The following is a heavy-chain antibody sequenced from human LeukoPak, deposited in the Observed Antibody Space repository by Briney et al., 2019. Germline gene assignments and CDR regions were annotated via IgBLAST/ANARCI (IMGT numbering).Heavy chain of an antibody. J-gene: IGHJ3*02. V-gene: IGHV3-7*01. CDR1: GFSISSSW. CDR3: AREPGIGYAFDI. Sequence: PGGSLRLSCVVSGFSISSSWMTWVRQAPGKGLEGGANIKQDGSEEHYVDSVRGRFTISRDNAKDSLYLQMNSLRVEDTAVYYCAREPGIGYAFDIWGQGTMVTVSS. CDR2: IKQDGSEE. D-gene: IGHD3-10*01.